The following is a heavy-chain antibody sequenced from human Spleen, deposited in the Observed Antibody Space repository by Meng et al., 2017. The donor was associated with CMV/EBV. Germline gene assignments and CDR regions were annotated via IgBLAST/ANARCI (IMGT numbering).Heavy chain of an antibody. V-gene: IGHV1-24*01. J-gene: IGHJ4*02. CDR3: ASNPDDFWSGQPWEY. D-gene: IGHD3-3*01. Sequence: ASVKVSCKVSGYTLTELSMHWVRQAPGKGLEWMGGFDPEDGETIYAQKFQGRVTMTEDTSTDTAYMELSSLRSEDTAVYYCASNPDDFWSGQPWEYWGQGTLVTVSS. CDR1: GYTLTELS. CDR2: FDPEDGET.